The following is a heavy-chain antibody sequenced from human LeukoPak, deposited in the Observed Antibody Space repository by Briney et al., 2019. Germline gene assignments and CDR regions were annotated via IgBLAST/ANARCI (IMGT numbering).Heavy chain of an antibody. D-gene: IGHD2-2*01. V-gene: IGHV1-2*02. Sequence: ASVKVSCKASGYTFTDYYMHWVRQAPGQGLEWMGWINPNSGDTYYAPKFQGRVTMTRDTSISTAYMELSRLGSDDTAVYYCARGDIVVVPAAMHDPWGQGTLVTVSS. J-gene: IGHJ5*02. CDR1: GYTFTDYY. CDR3: ARGDIVVVPAAMHDP. CDR2: INPNSGDT.